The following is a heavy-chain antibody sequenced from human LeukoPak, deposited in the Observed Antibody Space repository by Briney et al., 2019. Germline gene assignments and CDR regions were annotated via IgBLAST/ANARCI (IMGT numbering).Heavy chain of an antibody. D-gene: IGHD7-27*01. J-gene: IGHJ4*02. V-gene: IGHV1-2*06. Sequence: AASVKVSCKASGYTLTVYYIHWVRQAPGQGLEWMGRINPNSGDTNFAQKFQGRVTMTRDTSISTAYMELSSLRSDDTAVYYCARGPPNWGYDYWGPGTLVTVSS. CDR3: ARGPPNWGYDY. CDR2: INPNSGDT. CDR1: GYTLTVYY.